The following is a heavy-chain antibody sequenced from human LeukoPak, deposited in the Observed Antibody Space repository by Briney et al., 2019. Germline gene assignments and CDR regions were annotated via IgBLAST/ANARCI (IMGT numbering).Heavy chain of an antibody. CDR3: ARDGAVAGTGGGLY. CDR1: GGSISTSGYY. J-gene: IGHJ4*02. Sequence: SETLSLTCTVSGGSISTSGYYWGWIRQPPGKGLEWIGSIYYSGNTYYNPSLKDRVTMSVDTSKKQFSLNLSSVTAADTAVYYCARDGAVAGTGGGLYWGQGTLVTVSS. D-gene: IGHD6-19*01. CDR2: IYYSGNT. V-gene: IGHV4-39*02.